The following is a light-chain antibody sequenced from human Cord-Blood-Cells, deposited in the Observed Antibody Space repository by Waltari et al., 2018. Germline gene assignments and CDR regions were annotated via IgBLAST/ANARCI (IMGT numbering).Light chain of an antibody. V-gene: IGLV2-11*01. CDR2: DVS. J-gene: IGLJ3*02. Sequence: QSALTQPRSVSGSPGQSVTISCTGTSSAVGGYNNVSWYQQHPGKAPKLMIYDVSKRPSGVPDRFSGSKSGNTASLTISVLQAEDEADYYCCSYAGSYTWVFGGGTKLTVL. CDR1: SSAVGGYNN. CDR3: CSYAGSYTWV.